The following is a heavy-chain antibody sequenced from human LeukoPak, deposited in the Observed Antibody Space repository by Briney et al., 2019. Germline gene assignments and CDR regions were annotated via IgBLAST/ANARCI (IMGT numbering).Heavy chain of an antibody. CDR1: GGSISTSSSY. J-gene: IGHJ4*02. D-gene: IGHD3-9*01. Sequence: SETLSLTCTVSGGSISTSSSYWGWIRQPPGKGLEWIGHIYHTGSTYDNPSLKSRVTISVDTSKNQFSLKLSSVAAADTAVYYCARISTHYDIFTGYLPFDYWGQGALVTVSS. CDR2: IYHTGST. CDR3: ARISTHYDIFTGYLPFDY. V-gene: IGHV4-39*01.